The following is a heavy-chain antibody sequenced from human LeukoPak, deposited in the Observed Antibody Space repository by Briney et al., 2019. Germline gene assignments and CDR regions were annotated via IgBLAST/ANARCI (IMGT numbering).Heavy chain of an antibody. V-gene: IGHV3-21*01. CDR2: ISSSSSCI. CDR3: ARDRAPAAAGTVCAFDI. D-gene: IGHD6-13*01. Sequence: GGSLRLSCAASGFTFSSYSMNWVGQAPGKGLEWVSSISSSSSCIYYADSVKGRFTISRDNAKNSLYLQMNSLRAEDTAVYYCARDRAPAAAGTVCAFDIWGQGTMVTVSS. J-gene: IGHJ3*02. CDR1: GFTFSSYS.